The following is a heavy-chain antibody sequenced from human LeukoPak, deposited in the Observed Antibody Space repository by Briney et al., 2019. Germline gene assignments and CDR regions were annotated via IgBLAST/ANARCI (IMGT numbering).Heavy chain of an antibody. CDR3: AKDQVIVVVATNDDAFDI. CDR2: ISGSGGST. V-gene: IGHV3-23*01. CDR1: GFTFSSYA. J-gene: IGHJ3*02. Sequence: PGGSLRLSCEASGFTFSSYAMSWVRQAPGKGLEWVSAISGSGGSTYYADSVKGRFTISRDNSKNTLYLQMNSLRAEDTAVYYCAKDQVIVVVATNDDAFDIWGQGTMVTVSS. D-gene: IGHD3-22*01.